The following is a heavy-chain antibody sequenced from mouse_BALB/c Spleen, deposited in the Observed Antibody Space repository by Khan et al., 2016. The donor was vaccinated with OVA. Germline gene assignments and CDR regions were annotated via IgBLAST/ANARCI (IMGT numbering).Heavy chain of an antibody. CDR2: ISGDSSTI. CDR3: ATSYYYGYYFDY. Sequence: VQLVESGGDLVQPGGSRKLSCAASGFTFSSYGMHWVRQAPEKGLEWVAYISGDSSTIYYADTVKGRFTISRDNPKNTLFLQMTSLMSEDTAMYYCATSYYYGYYFDYWGPGTTLTVSS. CDR1: GFTFSSYG. D-gene: IGHD1-1*01. J-gene: IGHJ2*01. V-gene: IGHV5-17*02.